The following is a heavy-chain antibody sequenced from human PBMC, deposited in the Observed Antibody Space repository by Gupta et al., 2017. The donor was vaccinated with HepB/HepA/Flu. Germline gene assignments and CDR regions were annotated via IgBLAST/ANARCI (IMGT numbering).Heavy chain of an antibody. CDR3: ARRYCSSTSCYTGWYFDL. J-gene: IGHJ2*01. CDR1: GGSISSSSYY. D-gene: IGHD2-2*02. V-gene: IGHV4-39*01. CDR2: IYYSGST. Sequence: QLQLQESGPGLVKPSETLSLTCTVSGGSISSSSYYWAWIRQPPGKGLEWIGSIYYSGSTYYNPSLKSRVTISVDTSKNQFSLKLSSVTAADTAVYYCARRYCSSTSCYTGWYFDLWGRGTLVTVSS.